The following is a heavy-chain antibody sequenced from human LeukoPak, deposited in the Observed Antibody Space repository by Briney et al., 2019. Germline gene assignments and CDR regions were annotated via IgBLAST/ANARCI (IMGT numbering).Heavy chain of an antibody. D-gene: IGHD3-22*01. CDR2: ISSSSTI. CDR1: GFTFSSYA. J-gene: IGHJ2*01. Sequence: GGSLRLSCAASGFTFSSYAMSWVRQAPGKGLEWVSFISSSSTIYYADSMKGRCTISRDNAKNSLYLQMNSLRAEDTAVYYCARARNFYDSSGHGHWYFDLWGRGTLVTVSS. V-gene: IGHV3-48*01. CDR3: ARARNFYDSSGHGHWYFDL.